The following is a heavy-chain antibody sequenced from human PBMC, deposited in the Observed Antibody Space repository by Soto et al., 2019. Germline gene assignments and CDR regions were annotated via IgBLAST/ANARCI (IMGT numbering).Heavy chain of an antibody. D-gene: IGHD2-15*01. CDR1: GFTFSSYA. CDR3: AKVRECLYCSGGSCFESSFDY. J-gene: IGHJ4*02. V-gene: IGHV3-23*01. Sequence: GGSLRLSCAASGFTFSSYAMSWVRQAPGKGLEWVSAISGSGGSTYYADSVKGRFTISRDNSKNTLYLQMNSLRAEDTAVYYCAKVRECLYCSGGSCFESSFDYWGQGTLVTVSS. CDR2: ISGSGGST.